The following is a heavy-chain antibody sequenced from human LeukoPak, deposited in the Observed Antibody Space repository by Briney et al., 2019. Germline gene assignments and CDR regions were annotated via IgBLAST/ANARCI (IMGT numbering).Heavy chain of an antibody. V-gene: IGHV1-2*06. CDR3: ARAIAAAGDF. CDR2: INPNSGGT. D-gene: IGHD6-13*01. CDR1: GYTFTGYY. Sequence: ASVKVSCKASGYTFTGYYMHWVRQAPGQGLEWMGRINPNSGGTNSAQKFQGRVNMTRDTSINTAYMELNRLRSDDTAVYYCARAIAAAGDFWGQGTLVTVSS. J-gene: IGHJ4*02.